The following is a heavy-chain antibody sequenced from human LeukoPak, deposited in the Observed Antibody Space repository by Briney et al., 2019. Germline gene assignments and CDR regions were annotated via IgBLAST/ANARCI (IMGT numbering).Heavy chain of an antibody. CDR3: ARARRRIGTNRLDY. Sequence: ASVRVSCKASGYTFTSYDINWVRQATGQGLEWMGWMNPNSGNTGYAQKSQGRVTITRNTSISTAYMELSSLRSEDTAVYYCARARRRIGTNRLDYWGQGTLVTVSS. J-gene: IGHJ4*02. CDR1: GYTFTSYD. D-gene: IGHD6-6*01. CDR2: MNPNSGNT. V-gene: IGHV1-8*03.